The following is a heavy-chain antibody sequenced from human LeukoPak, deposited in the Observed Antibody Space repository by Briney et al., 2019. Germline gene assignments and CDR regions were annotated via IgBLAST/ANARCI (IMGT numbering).Heavy chain of an antibody. D-gene: IGHD5-18*01. CDR1: GYTFTSYY. V-gene: IGHV1-46*01. CDR2: INPSGGST. Sequence: ASVKVSCKASGYTFTSYYMHWVRQAPGQGLEWMGIINPSGGSTSYAQKLQGRVTMTTDASTSTAYMELRSLRSDDTAVYYCASIVDTAMAYDYWGQGTLVTVSS. J-gene: IGHJ4*02. CDR3: ASIVDTAMAYDY.